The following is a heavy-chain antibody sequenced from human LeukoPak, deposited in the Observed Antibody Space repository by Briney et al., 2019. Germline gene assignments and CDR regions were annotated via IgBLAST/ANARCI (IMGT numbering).Heavy chain of an antibody. V-gene: IGHV3-11*01. CDR3: ASRIGAASGTVFDS. J-gene: IGHJ4*02. Sequence: GGSLRLSCAASGFPFSDYYMSWIRQAPGKGLEWVSYIRRSSTTMFYADSVKGRFPIPRDNAKNSLFLHMNNLRAEDTAVYYCASRIGAASGTVFDSWGRGTLVTVSS. CDR2: IRRSSTTM. CDR1: GFPFSDYY. D-gene: IGHD6-13*01.